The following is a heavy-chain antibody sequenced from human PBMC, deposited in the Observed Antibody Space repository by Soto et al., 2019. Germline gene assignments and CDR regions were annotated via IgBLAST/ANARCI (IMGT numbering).Heavy chain of an antibody. Sequence: GGSLRLSCAASGFTFRSYWMQWVRQAPGKGLVWVSWINSDGSSTSYADSVRGRFTISRDNAKNTLYLQMNSLRAEDTAVYYCASGGSSLNFDSWGQGTLVTVSS. J-gene: IGHJ4*02. CDR3: ASGGSSLNFDS. D-gene: IGHD6-6*01. V-gene: IGHV3-74*01. CDR2: INSDGSST. CDR1: GFTFRSYW.